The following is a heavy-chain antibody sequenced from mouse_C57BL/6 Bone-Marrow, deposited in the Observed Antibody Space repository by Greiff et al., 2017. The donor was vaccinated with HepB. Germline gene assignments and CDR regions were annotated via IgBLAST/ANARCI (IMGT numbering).Heavy chain of an antibody. V-gene: IGHV14-4*01. Sequence: EVQLQQSGAELVRPGASVKLSCTASGFNIKDDYMHWVKQRPEQGLEWIGWLDPENGDTEYASKFQGKATITADTSSNTAYLQLSSLTSEDTAVYYGTTPLWLRRGAWFAYWGQGTLVTVSA. CDR1: GFNIKDDY. D-gene: IGHD2-2*01. J-gene: IGHJ3*01. CDR2: LDPENGDT. CDR3: TTPLWLRRGAWFAY.